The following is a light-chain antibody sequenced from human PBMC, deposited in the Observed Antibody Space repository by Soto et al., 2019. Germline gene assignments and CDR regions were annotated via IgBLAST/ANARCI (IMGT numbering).Light chain of an antibody. V-gene: IGKV3-20*01. CDR1: QSVSSSY. CDR3: QQYGSSPWT. CDR2: GAS. J-gene: IGKJ1*01. Sequence: EIVLTQSPGTLSLSPGERATLSCRASQSVSSSYLAWYQQKPDQAPRLLVYGASGRATGIPDRFSGSGSGTDFTLTISRLEPEDFVVYYCQQYGSSPWTFGQGTKVEIK.